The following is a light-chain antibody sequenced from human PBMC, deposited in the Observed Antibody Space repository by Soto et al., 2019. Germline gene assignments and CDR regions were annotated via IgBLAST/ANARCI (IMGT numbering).Light chain of an antibody. CDR2: DVS. Sequence: QSVLTQPASVSGSPGQSITISCTGTSSDVGGYNYVSWYQQHPGKAPKLMIYDVSNRPSGVSNRFSVSKSGNTASLTISGLQAEDEADYYCSSYTNSSTLVVFGGGTKLTVL. CDR1: SSDVGGYNY. J-gene: IGLJ2*01. V-gene: IGLV2-14*01. CDR3: SSYTNSSTLVV.